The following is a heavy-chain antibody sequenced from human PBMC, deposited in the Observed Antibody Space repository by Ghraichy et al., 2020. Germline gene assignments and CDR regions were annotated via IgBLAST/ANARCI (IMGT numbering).Heavy chain of an antibody. D-gene: IGHD4-17*01. CDR2: ISSTGDYI. Sequence: LSLTCAASGFTFTTYSMNWVRQAPGKGLEWVSSISSTGDYIYYADSVKGRFTISRDNAENSLYLQMNSLRAEDTAVYYCARDNYGDYSFDYWGQGTLVTVSS. V-gene: IGHV3-21*01. J-gene: IGHJ4*02. CDR3: ARDNYGDYSFDY. CDR1: GFTFTTYS.